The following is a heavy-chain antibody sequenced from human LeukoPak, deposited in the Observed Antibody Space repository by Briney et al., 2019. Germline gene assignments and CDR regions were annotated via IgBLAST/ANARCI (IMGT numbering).Heavy chain of an antibody. CDR2: TKQDGTEK. CDR3: ARRAKLDN. V-gene: IGHV3-7*04. Sequence: GGSLRLSCAASGFTFGSDWMSWVRQAPGKGLECVATTKQDGTEKYYVESVKGRFAISRDNAMNSLYLQMNGLRAEDTAVYYCARRAKLDNWGQGTLVTVSS. J-gene: IGHJ4*02. CDR1: GFTFGSDW.